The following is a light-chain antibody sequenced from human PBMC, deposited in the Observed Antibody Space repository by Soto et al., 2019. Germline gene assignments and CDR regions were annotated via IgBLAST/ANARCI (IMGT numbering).Light chain of an antibody. V-gene: IGKV3-20*01. CDR3: QQYGSSPRYT. CDR2: SAS. J-gene: IGKJ2*01. CDR1: QSVNSRF. Sequence: EIVLTQSPGTLSLSPGERATLSCRASQSVNSRFLACYQQKPGQAPRLLIYSASSRASGIPDRFGGSVSVTDFTLTISRLEPQDFEVYFCQQYGSSPRYTFGQGTKLEIK.